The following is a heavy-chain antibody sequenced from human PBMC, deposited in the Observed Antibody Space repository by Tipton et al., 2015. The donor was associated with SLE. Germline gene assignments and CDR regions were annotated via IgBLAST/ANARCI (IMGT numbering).Heavy chain of an antibody. V-gene: IGHV4-61*01. J-gene: IGHJ5*02. D-gene: IGHD3-3*01. CDR2: MYHSGIT. Sequence: GLVKPSETLSLTCTVSNGSITSLYDYWGWVRQPPGKGLEWIGYMYHSGITNYNPSLYSRVTISVDTSNNQFTLKMNSVTAADTAVYYCARGSPFMEWERNWFDPWGQGTLVTVSS. CDR3: ARGSPFMEWERNWFDP. CDR1: NGSITSLYDY.